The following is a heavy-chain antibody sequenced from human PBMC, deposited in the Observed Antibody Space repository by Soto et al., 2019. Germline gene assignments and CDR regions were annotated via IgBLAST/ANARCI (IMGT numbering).Heavy chain of an antibody. CDR3: ARPPSTVTTRRPNYYYYMDV. CDR1: GGSFSGYY. V-gene: IGHV4-34*01. D-gene: IGHD4-17*01. J-gene: IGHJ6*03. Sequence: PSETLSLTCAVYGGSFSGYYWSWIRQPPGKGLEWIGEINHSGSTNYNPSLKSRVTISVDTSKNQFSLKLSSVTAADTAVYYCARPPSTVTTRRPNYYYYMDVWGKGTTVTVSS. CDR2: INHSGST.